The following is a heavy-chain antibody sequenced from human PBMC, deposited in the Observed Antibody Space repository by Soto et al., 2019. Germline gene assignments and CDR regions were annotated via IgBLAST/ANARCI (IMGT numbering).Heavy chain of an antibody. J-gene: IGHJ6*03. CDR3: ARGYYDFWSGYFPYYYYYYMDV. V-gene: IGHV4-31*03. D-gene: IGHD3-3*01. CDR2: IYYSGST. Sequence: QVQLQESGPGLVKPSQTLSLTCTVSGGSISSGGYYWSWIRQHPGKGLEWIGYIYYSGSTYYNPSLTSRVTISVDTSKNQFSLNLSSVTAADTAVYYCARGYYDFWSGYFPYYYYYYMDVWGKGTTVTVSS. CDR1: GGSISSGGYY.